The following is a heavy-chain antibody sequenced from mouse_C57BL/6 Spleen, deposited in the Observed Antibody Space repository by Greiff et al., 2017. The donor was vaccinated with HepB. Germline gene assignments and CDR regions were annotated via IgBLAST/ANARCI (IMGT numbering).Heavy chain of an antibody. CDR3: ARPHYGSSNWYFDV. J-gene: IGHJ1*03. V-gene: IGHV1-69*01. D-gene: IGHD1-1*01. CDR2: IDPSDSYT. CDR1: GYTFTSYW. Sequence: VQLQQSGAELVMPGASVKLSCKASGYTFTSYWMHWVKQRPGQGLEWIGEIDPSDSYTNYNQKFKGKSTLTVDKSSSTAYLQLSSLTSEDYAVYYCARPHYGSSNWYFDVWGTGTTVTVSS.